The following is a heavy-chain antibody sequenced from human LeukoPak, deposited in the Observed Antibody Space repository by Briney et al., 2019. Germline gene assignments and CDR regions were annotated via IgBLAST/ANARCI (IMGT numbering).Heavy chain of an antibody. D-gene: IGHD3-22*01. CDR1: GGSTSSSSNY. CDR3: ARRVSDPLKVDY. J-gene: IGHJ4*02. Sequence: SETLSLTCTVSGGSTSSSSNYWGWIRQPPGTGLEWIGSIHYSGSTYYNPSLKSRVTISVDTSKNQFSLKLSSVTAADTAVYYCARRVSDPLKVDYWGQGTLVTVSS. V-gene: IGHV4-39*01. CDR2: IHYSGST.